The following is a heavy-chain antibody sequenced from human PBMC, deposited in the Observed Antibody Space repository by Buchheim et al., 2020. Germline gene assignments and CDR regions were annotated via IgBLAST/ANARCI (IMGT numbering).Heavy chain of an antibody. V-gene: IGHV3-74*02. CDR1: GFTFSSYA. J-gene: IGHJ4*02. CDR2: INHDASSI. Sequence: EVQLLESGGGLVQPGGSLRLSCAASGFTFSSYAMSWVRQAPGKGLVWVSRINHDASSISYADSVKGRFTISRDNAKNTLYLQMNSLGAEDTAVYYCTSRTPSYSASWQSDFWGQGTL. CDR3: TSRTPSYSASWQSDF. D-gene: IGHD1-26*01.